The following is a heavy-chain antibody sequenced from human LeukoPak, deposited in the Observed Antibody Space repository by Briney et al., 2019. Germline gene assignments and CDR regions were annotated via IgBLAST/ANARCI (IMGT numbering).Heavy chain of an antibody. CDR2: ISGSGGST. D-gene: IGHD3-3*01. J-gene: IGHJ3*02. CDR3: ARDRLRFLEWSKGYDAFDI. V-gene: IGHV3-23*01. CDR1: GFTFSSYA. Sequence: GGSLRLSCAASGFTFSSYAMSWVRQAPGKGLEWVSTISGSGGSTDYADSVKGRFTISRDNAKNSLYLQMNSLRAEDTAVYYCARDRLRFLEWSKGYDAFDIWGQGTMVTVSS.